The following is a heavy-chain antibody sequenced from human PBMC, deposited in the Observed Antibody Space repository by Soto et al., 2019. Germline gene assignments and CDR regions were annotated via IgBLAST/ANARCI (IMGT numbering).Heavy chain of an antibody. CDR3: ARDRDDILTGSQLYYYYGMDV. D-gene: IGHD3-9*01. CDR2: ISAYNGNT. Sequence: ASVKVSCKAPGGTLPPYYLNWVRQAPGQRAGGMGWISAYNGNTNYAQKLQGRVTMTTDTSTSTAYMELRSLRSDDTAAYYCARDRDDILTGSQLYYYYGMDVWGQGTTVTVSS. CDR1: GGTLPPYY. V-gene: IGHV1-18*04. J-gene: IGHJ6*02.